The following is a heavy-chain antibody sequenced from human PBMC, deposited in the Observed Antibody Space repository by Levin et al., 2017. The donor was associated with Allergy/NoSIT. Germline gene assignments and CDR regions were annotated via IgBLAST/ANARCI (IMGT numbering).Heavy chain of an antibody. Sequence: LSLTCAASGFTFSSYGMHWVRQAPGKGLEWVAVIWYYGSNKYYADSVKGRFTISRDNSKNTLYLQMNSLRAEDTAVYYCARGGPYYDSSGRLDYWGQGTLVTVSS. CDR3: ARGGPYYDSSGRLDY. CDR1: GFTFSSYG. CDR2: IWYYGSNK. V-gene: IGHV3-33*01. J-gene: IGHJ4*02. D-gene: IGHD3-22*01.